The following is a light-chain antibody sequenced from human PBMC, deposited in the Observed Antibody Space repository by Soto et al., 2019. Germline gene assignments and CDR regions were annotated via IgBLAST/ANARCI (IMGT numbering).Light chain of an antibody. Sequence: EIVMTQSPATLSVSPGERATLTCRASQSVSSNLAWYQQKPGQAPSLLIYDASNRPTEIPARFSGSGSGTEFTLTISSLEPEDFAVYYCQQRSNWPITFGQGTRLEIK. J-gene: IGKJ5*01. CDR3: QQRSNWPIT. V-gene: IGKV3-11*01. CDR2: DAS. CDR1: QSVSSN.